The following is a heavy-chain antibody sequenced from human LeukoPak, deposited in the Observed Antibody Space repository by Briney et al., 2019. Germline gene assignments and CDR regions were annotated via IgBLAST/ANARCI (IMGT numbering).Heavy chain of an antibody. V-gene: IGHV3-23*01. CDR3: ARDGPASNWFDP. Sequence: GGSLRLSCAASGFTFSSYAMSRVRQAPGEGLEWVSAISGSGGNTYYADSVKGRFTISRDNSKNTLYLQMNSLRADDTAVYYCARDGPASNWFDPWGQGTLVTVSS. CDR1: GFTFSSYA. D-gene: IGHD2-2*01. CDR2: ISGSGGNT. J-gene: IGHJ5*02.